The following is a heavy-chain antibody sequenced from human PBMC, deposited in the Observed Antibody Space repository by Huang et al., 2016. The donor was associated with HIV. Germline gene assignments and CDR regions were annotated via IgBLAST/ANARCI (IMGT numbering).Heavy chain of an antibody. D-gene: IGHD3-16*01. V-gene: IGHV1-69*13. Sequence: QVQLVQSGAEVRKPGSSVKVSCRASGGYFNNFGINWVRQAPGQGLEWMGGIIQRFGTRNDAKRFKSRVTITADETTGVVHLEVTSLRSDDTAVYFCAKRGGAWGSPYAFDLWGPGTMVTVSS. CDR2: IIQRFGTR. CDR1: GGYFNNFG. CDR3: AKRGGAWGSPYAFDL. J-gene: IGHJ3*01.